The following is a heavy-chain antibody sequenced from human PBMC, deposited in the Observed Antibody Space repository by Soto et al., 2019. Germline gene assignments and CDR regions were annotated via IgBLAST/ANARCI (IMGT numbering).Heavy chain of an antibody. Sequence: GGSLRLSCAASGFTFSSYGMHWVRQAPGKGLEWVAVISYDGDGRSTTYADFVKGRFTISRDNAKNTLYLQMNSLTAEDTALYYCARDHPTVGPLDYWGQGTLVTVSS. D-gene: IGHD1-26*01. CDR3: ARDHPTVGPLDY. J-gene: IGHJ4*02. V-gene: IGHV3-30*03. CDR1: GFTFSSYG. CDR2: ISYDGDGRST.